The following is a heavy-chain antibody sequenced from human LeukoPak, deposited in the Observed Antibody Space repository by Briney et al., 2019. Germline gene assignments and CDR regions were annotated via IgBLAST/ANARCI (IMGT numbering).Heavy chain of an antibody. CDR3: ASTYYDSSGYYYNFDY. Sequence: ASVKVSCKASGYTFTSYGISWVRQAPGQGLEWMGWISAYNGNTNYAQKLQGRVTITTDTSTSTAYMELRSLRSDDTAVYYCASTYYDSSGYYYNFDYWGQGTLVTVSS. J-gene: IGHJ4*02. D-gene: IGHD3-22*01. CDR2: ISAYNGNT. V-gene: IGHV1-18*01. CDR1: GYTFTSYG.